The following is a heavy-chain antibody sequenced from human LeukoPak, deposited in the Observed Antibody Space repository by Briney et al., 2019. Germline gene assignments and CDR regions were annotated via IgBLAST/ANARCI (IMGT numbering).Heavy chain of an antibody. Sequence: RPSETLSLTCAVYGVSFSGYYWSWIRQPPGKGLEWIGEINHSGSTNYNPSLKSRVTISVDTSKNQFSLKLSSVTAADTAVYYCARRGVGCSGGSCYSVLLVSQDPGLYNWFDPWGQGTLVTVSS. D-gene: IGHD2-15*01. CDR2: INHSGST. CDR3: ARRGVGCSGGSCYSVLLVSQDPGLYNWFDP. J-gene: IGHJ5*02. CDR1: GVSFSGYY. V-gene: IGHV4-34*01.